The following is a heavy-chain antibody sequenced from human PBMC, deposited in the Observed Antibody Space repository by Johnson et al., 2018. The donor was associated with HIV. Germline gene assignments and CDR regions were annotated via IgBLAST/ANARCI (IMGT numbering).Heavy chain of an antibody. D-gene: IGHD3-16*01. CDR2: IYSGGST. CDR1: GFTVSSNY. Sequence: VQLVESGGGLIQPGGSLRLSCAASGFTVSSNYMSWVRQAPGKGLEWVSVIYSGGSTYYADSVKGRFTISRDNSKNTLYLQMNSLRAEDTAVYYCAKDERQLGGWSHAFDIWGQGTKVTVSS. J-gene: IGHJ3*02. CDR3: AKDERQLGGWSHAFDI. V-gene: IGHV3-53*01.